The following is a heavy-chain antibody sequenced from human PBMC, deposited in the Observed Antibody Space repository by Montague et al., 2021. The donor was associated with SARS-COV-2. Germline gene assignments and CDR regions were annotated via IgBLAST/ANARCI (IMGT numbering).Heavy chain of an antibody. Sequence: SETLSLTCAVYGGSLSGFYWTWIRQAPGKGLEWIGYIYYSGSTDYNPSLKSRVTISVDTSKNQFSLKLSSVTAADTAVYYCARRGQGTMVRGVIISAFDIWGQGTMVTVSS. D-gene: IGHD3-10*01. CDR3: ARRGQGTMVRGVIISAFDI. J-gene: IGHJ3*02. CDR2: IYYSGST. V-gene: IGHV4-59*08. CDR1: GGSLSGFY.